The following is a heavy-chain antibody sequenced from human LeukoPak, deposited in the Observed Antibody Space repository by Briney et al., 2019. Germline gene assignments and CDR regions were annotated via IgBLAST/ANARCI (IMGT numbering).Heavy chain of an antibody. V-gene: IGHV1-8*01. CDR1: GYTFTSYD. Sequence: ASVKVSCKVSGYTFTSYDINWVRQATGQGLEWMGWMNPNSGNTGYAQKFQGRVTMTRNTSISTAYMELSSLRSEDTAVYYCARGSGPAYFYYYYYMDVWGKGTTVTVSS. CDR2: MNPNSGNT. CDR3: ARGSGPAYFYYYYYMDV. J-gene: IGHJ6*03.